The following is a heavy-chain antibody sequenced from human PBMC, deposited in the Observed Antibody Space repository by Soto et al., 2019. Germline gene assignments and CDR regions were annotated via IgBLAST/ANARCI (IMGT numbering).Heavy chain of an antibody. J-gene: IGHJ4*02. D-gene: IGHD6-19*01. CDR3: ARAEPHRTLIAVVPYYFDY. CDR2: ISSSGSTI. CDR1: GFTFSDYY. V-gene: IGHV3-11*01. Sequence: PGGSLRLSCAASGFTFSDYYMSWIRQAPGKGLEWVSYISSSGSTIYYADSVKGRFTISRDNAKNSLYLQMNSLRAEDTAVYYCARAEPHRTLIAVVPYYFDYWGQGTLVTVSS.